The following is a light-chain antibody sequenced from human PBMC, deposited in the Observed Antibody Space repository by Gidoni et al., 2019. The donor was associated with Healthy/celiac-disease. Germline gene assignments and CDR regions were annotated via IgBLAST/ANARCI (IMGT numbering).Light chain of an antibody. V-gene: IGKV3-11*01. Sequence: EIVLTQSPATLSLSPGERATLSCRASQSVGSYLAWYQQKPGQAPRLLIYDASNRATGIPARFSGSGSGTDFTLTISSLEPEDFAVYYCQQRSNWWTFXXXTKVEIK. CDR2: DAS. CDR1: QSVGSY. J-gene: IGKJ1*01. CDR3: QQRSNWWT.